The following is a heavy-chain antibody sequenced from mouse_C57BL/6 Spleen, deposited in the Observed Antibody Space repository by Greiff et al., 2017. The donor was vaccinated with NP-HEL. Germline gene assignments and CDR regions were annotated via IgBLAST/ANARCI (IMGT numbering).Heavy chain of an antibody. CDR2: INPSSGYT. V-gene: IGHV1-7*01. Sequence: QVQLQQSGAELAKPGASVKLSCKASGYTFTSYWMHWVKQRPGQGLEWIGYINPSSGYTKYNQKFKDKATLTADKSSRTAYMQLSSLTYEDSAVYYCARSETAQAYWGQGTTLTVSS. D-gene: IGHD3-2*02. CDR3: ARSETAQAY. J-gene: IGHJ2*01. CDR1: GYTFTSYW.